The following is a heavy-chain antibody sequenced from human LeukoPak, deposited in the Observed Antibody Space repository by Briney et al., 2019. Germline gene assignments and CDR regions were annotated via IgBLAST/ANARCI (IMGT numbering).Heavy chain of an antibody. V-gene: IGHV4-59*01. CDR2: MYYSGNT. Sequence: SETLSLTCTVSVDSISGYYWSWIRQPPGKGLEWIGYMYYSGNTDYNPSLKSRLTTSLDTSKNQFSLKLSSVTAADTAVYYCARGKYYFDYWGQGTLVTVSS. CDR1: VDSISGYY. J-gene: IGHJ4*02. CDR3: ARGKYYFDY.